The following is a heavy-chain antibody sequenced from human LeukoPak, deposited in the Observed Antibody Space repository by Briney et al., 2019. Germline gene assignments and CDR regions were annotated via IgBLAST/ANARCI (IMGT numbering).Heavy chain of an antibody. CDR1: GGSFSGYY. D-gene: IGHD3-10*01. Sequence: SETLSLTCAVYGGSFSGYYWSWIRQPPGKGLEWIGEINHSGSTNYNPSLKSRVAISVDTSKNQFSLKLSSVTAADTAVYYCARGRQVRGAYEYWGQGTLVTVSS. V-gene: IGHV4-34*01. CDR2: INHSGST. CDR3: ARGRQVRGAYEY. J-gene: IGHJ4*02.